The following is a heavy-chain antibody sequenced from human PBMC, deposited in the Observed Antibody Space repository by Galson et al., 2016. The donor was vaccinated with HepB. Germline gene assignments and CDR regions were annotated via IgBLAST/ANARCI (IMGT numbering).Heavy chain of an antibody. CDR2: INPDGSQT. V-gene: IGHV3-7*01. CDR1: GFTFSSYF. J-gene: IGHJ3*01. CDR3: ARDPMRFAFDL. Sequence: SLRLSCAASGFTFSSYFMAWVRQAPGKGPEWVAKINPDGSQTNYVDSVKGRFNISKDNAKNSLYLRMNSLRADDTAVYYCARDPMRFAFDLWGQGTMVTVSS.